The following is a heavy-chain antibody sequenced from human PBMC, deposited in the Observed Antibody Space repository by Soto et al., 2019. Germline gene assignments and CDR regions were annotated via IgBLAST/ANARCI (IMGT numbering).Heavy chain of an antibody. CDR2: IIPICGTA. D-gene: IGHD6-13*01. V-gene: IGHV1-69*06. Sequence: QVQLVQSGAEVKKPGSSVKVSCKASGGTFSSYAISWVRQAPGQGLEWMGGIIPICGTANYAQKFQGRVTSTADKSTSTAYMELSSLRAEDTAVYYCASATYEYSSSWYGFYWGQGTLVTVSS. CDR1: GGTFSSYA. CDR3: ASATYEYSSSWYGFY. J-gene: IGHJ4*02.